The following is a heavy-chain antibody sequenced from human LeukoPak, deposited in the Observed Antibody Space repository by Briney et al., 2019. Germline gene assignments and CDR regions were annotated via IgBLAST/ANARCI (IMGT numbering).Heavy chain of an antibody. D-gene: IGHD3-10*01. CDR1: GFTFSTYS. CDR2: IATSSDYT. Sequence: PEGSLRLSCAASGFTFSTYSMNWVRQAPGKGLEWVSSIATSSDYTYYAGSLKGRFTISRDNAKNSLYLHMNSLRPDDTAVYYCARGRSITILRGVAISDGFDIWGQGTKVTVS. V-gene: IGHV3-21*06. CDR3: ARGRSITILRGVAISDGFDI. J-gene: IGHJ3*02.